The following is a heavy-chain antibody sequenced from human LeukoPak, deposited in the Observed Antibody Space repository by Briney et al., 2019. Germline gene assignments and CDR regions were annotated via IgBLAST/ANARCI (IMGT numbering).Heavy chain of an antibody. CDR1: GGSLSGYY. Sequence: RASDTLSLTCAVYGGSLSGYYWSWIRQPRGKGLEWIGEINHSGSTNYNPSLKSRVTVSVDTSKNQFSLKLSSVTAADTAVYYCARGLGITMIVLLDYWGQGTLVTVSS. D-gene: IGHD3-22*01. V-gene: IGHV4-34*01. CDR2: INHSGST. CDR3: ARGLGITMIVLLDY. J-gene: IGHJ4*02.